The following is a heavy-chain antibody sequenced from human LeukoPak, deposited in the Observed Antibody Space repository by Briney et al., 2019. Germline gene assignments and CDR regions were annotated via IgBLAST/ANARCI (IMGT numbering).Heavy chain of an antibody. V-gene: IGHV3-23*01. Sequence: GGSLRLSCAASGFTSRNYAMSWVRHTPEKGLEWVSGIDPSGTYTYYADSVKGRFTISRDNSKNTLYLQLNSLRAEDTAAYYCAKGPERSDRGYSDYWGQGTLVTVSS. CDR1: GFTSRNYA. J-gene: IGHJ4*02. D-gene: IGHD1-14*01. CDR2: IDPSGTYT. CDR3: AKGPERSDRGYSDY.